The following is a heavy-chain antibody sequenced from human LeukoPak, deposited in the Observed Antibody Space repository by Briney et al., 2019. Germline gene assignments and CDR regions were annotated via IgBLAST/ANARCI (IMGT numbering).Heavy chain of an antibody. D-gene: IGHD1-26*01. CDR2: INGEGSST. CDR3: AKKTIVGATVDAFDI. V-gene: IGHV3-74*01. J-gene: IGHJ3*02. CDR1: GFTFSSYW. Sequence: GGSLSLSCAASGFTFSSYWMHWVRQAPGKGLVWVSSINGEGSSTTYADSVKGRFTISRDNAKNTLYLQMNSLRAEDTAVYYCAKKTIVGATVDAFDIWGQGTMVTVSS.